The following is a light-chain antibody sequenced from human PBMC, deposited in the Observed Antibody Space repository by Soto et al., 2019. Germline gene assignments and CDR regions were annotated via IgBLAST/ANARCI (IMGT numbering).Light chain of an antibody. V-gene: IGKV1-27*01. J-gene: IGKJ1*01. Sequence: DIQMTQSPSSLSASVGDRVTITCRASQGISNYLAWYQQKPGKVPKLLIYAASTLQSGVPSRFSGSGSGTDFNLTISSLQPEDVATYYCPKYNSAPPEWTFGQGTKVEIK. CDR3: PKYNSAPPEWT. CDR1: QGISNY. CDR2: AAS.